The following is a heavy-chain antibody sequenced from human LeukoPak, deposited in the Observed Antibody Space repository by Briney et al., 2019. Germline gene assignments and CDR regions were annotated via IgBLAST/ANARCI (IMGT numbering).Heavy chain of an antibody. J-gene: IGHJ4*02. CDR1: GYSISSGYY. CDR2: MYHSGST. CDR3: GRDRSGGYSVDY. Sequence: PSETLSLTCAVSGYSISSGYYWGWIRQPPGKGLEWIASMYHSGSTYHNPSLQSRVTLSADTSKNQFSLKMSSVTAADTAVYYCGRDRSGGYSVDYWGQGTLVTVS. D-gene: IGHD1-26*01. V-gene: IGHV4-38-2*02.